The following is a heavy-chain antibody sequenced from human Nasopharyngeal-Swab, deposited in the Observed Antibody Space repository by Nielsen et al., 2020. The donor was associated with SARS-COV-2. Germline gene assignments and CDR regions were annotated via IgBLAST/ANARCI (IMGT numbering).Heavy chain of an antibody. Sequence: WVRQAPGQRLEWMGWINAGNGNTKYSQKFQGRVTITRDTSASTAYMELRSLRSDDTAVYYCARDRVLLWSRETKGYYYYGMDVWGQGTTVTVSS. CDR3: ARDRVLLWSRETKGYYYYGMDV. D-gene: IGHD3-10*01. V-gene: IGHV1-3*01. J-gene: IGHJ6*02. CDR2: INAGNGNT.